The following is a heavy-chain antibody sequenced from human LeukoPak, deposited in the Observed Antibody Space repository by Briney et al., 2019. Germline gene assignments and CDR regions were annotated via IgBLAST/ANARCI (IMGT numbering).Heavy chain of an antibody. D-gene: IGHD2-8*01. CDR2: ISSSGGY. J-gene: IGHJ5*01. Sequence: GGSLRLSCAASGFTFSSYEMDWVRQAPQKGLEWISYISSSGGYMYADSVKGRFTISRDNAKNSLYLQMNGLGVEDTGVYYCARHNGWFDYWGQGTLVTVSS. CDR1: GFTFSSYE. V-gene: IGHV3-48*03. CDR3: ARHNGWFDY.